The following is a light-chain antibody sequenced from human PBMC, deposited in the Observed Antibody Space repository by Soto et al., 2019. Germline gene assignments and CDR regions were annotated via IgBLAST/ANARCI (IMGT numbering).Light chain of an antibody. CDR2: AAS. Sequence: DIQMTQSPSSLSASVGDRVTITCRASQSISSCLNWYQQKPGTAPKLLIYAASSLQSGVPSRFSGTGSGTDFTLTISNLQPGDFATYYCQQSYSTPITFGQGTRLEIK. CDR3: QQSYSTPIT. V-gene: IGKV1-39*01. CDR1: QSISSC. J-gene: IGKJ5*01.